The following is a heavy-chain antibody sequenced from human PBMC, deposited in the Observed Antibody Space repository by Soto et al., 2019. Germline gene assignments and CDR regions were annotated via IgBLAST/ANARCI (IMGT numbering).Heavy chain of an antibody. V-gene: IGHV3-7*01. CDR2: IKQDGNER. J-gene: IGHJ4*02. CDR3: AIGHWLGC. D-gene: IGHD6-19*01. Sequence: EVQLVDSGGALVQPGESLRHSCAASGLTFSDYFMTWVRQAPGKGLEWVATIKQDGNERYYVDSVKGRFTISRNNAENSLYLQMTALGAEDTAVYYCAIGHWLGCWGQGTLVTVSS. CDR1: GLTFSDYF.